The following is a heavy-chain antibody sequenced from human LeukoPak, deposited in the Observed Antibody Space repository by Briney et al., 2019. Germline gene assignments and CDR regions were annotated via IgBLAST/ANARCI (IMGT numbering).Heavy chain of an antibody. CDR3: ATQSITLVVVISPFDY. CDR1: GLTFSNFP. V-gene: IGHV3-30*02. CDR2: IQDDGATT. J-gene: IGHJ4*02. D-gene: IGHD3-22*01. Sequence: PGGSLRLSCAASGLTFSNFPMHWVRQAPGKGLEWVALIQDDGATTNYADSVRGRFTISRDNSKSTVYLQMNSLKPDDTAVYYCATQSITLVVVISPFDYWGQGTLVTVYS.